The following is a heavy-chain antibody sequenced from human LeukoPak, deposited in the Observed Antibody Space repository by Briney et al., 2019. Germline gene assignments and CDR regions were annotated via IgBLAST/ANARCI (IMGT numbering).Heavy chain of an antibody. CDR1: GFTVSSNY. CDR3: ATDWAPTRTSGRPFDY. Sequence: GGSLRLSCAASGFTVSSNYMSWVRQAPGKGLEWVGRIYSKTDGGTIDYAAPVKDRFTISRDDSKNTLYLQMNSLKTEDTAVYYCATDWAPTRTSGRPFDYWGQGTLVTVSS. J-gene: IGHJ4*02. D-gene: IGHD3-10*01. V-gene: IGHV3-15*01. CDR2: IYSKTDGGTI.